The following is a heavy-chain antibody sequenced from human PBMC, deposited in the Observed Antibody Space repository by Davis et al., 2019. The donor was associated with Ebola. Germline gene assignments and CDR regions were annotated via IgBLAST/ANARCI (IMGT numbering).Heavy chain of an antibody. CDR3: ARHGCYSVGSGYCLDY. CDR1: GYTFISYY. D-gene: IGHD3-22*01. J-gene: IGHJ4*02. V-gene: IGHV1-46*01. CDR2: INPSGGST. Sequence: ASVKVSCKASGYTFISYYMHWVRQAPGQGLEWMGIINPSGGSTSYAQKFQGRATMTTDTSTSTAYMEVGILRSDDTAVYYCARHGCYSVGSGYCLDYWGQGTLVTVSS.